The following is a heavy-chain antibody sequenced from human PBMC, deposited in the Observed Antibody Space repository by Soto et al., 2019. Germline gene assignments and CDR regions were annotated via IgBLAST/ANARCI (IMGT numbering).Heavy chain of an antibody. D-gene: IGHD2-15*01. V-gene: IGHV3-30*18. CDR1: GFTFSSYG. J-gene: IGHJ6*02. Sequence: VQLLESGGGLVQPGGSLRLSCAASGFTFSSYGMHWVRQAPGKGLEWVAVISYDGSNKYYADSVKGRFTISRDNSKNTLYLQMNSLRAEDTAVYYCAKDLVVAATSYYYYYGMDVWGQGTTVTVSS. CDR2: ISYDGSNK. CDR3: AKDLVVAATSYYYYYGMDV.